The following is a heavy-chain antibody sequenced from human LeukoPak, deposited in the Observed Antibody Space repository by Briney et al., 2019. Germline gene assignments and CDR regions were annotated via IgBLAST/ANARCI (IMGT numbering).Heavy chain of an antibody. V-gene: IGHV3-23*01. D-gene: IGHD1-26*01. CDR1: GFTFSSYA. CDR2: MSDSGDIT. J-gene: IGHJ3*02. CDR3: SKGPWDLPHAFDI. Sequence: GGSLRLSCAASGFTFSSYAMSWVRQAPGRGLECVSTMSDSGDITRYADSVKGRFVVSRDNSKNTLYLQMNSLIAEDTAIYYCSKGPWDLPHAFDIWGLGTMVTVSS.